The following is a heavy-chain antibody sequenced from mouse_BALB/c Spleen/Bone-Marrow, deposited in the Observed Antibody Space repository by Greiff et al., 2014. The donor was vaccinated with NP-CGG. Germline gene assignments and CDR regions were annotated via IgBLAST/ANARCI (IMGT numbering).Heavy chain of an antibody. CDR1: GVTFTDYY. D-gene: IGHD2-2*01. Sequence: VQLKESGGGLVQPWGSLRLSCATSGVTFTDYYMSWVRQPPGKALEWLGFIRNKANGYTTEYSASVKGRFTISRDNSQSILYLQMNTLRAEDSATYYCARDGYDDYWGQGTTLTVSS. CDR2: IRNKANGYTT. J-gene: IGHJ2*01. V-gene: IGHV7-3*02. CDR3: ARDGYDDY.